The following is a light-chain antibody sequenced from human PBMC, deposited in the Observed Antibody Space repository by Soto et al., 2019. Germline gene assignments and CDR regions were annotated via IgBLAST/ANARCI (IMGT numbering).Light chain of an antibody. Sequence: IQMTQSPSSLSASEGDRVTITGRASKSISRNLNWYQQKPGKAPKFLIYAASSLQSGVPSRFSGSGSGTDFTLTINSLQPEDFATYYCQQSYSNPLTFGQGTKVEIK. CDR1: KSISRN. CDR2: AAS. V-gene: IGKV1-39*01. J-gene: IGKJ1*01. CDR3: QQSYSNPLT.